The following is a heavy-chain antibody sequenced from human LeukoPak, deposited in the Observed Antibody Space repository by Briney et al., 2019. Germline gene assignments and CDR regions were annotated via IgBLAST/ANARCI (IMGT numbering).Heavy chain of an antibody. J-gene: IGHJ5*02. CDR3: ARATVLMVSTILENWFDH. Sequence: PGGSLRLSCAASGFTFSSYAMSWVRQAPGKGLEWVAVISYDGSNKYYADSVKGRFTISRDNSKNTLYLQMNSLRAEDTAVYYCARATVLMVSTILENWFDHWGQGTLVSVSS. CDR2: ISYDGSNK. V-gene: IGHV3-30-3*01. CDR1: GFTFSSYA. D-gene: IGHD2-8*01.